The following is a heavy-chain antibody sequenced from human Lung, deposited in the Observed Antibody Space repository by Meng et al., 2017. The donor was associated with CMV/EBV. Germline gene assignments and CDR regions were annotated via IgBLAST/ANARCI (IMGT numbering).Heavy chain of an antibody. CDR3: AYTYDFWSGYYPPGMDV. CDR2: INPNSGGT. J-gene: IGHJ6*02. D-gene: IGHD3-3*01. V-gene: IGHV1-2*02. CDR1: GYTFTGYY. Sequence: SVKVSCXASGYTFTGYYMHWVRQAPGQGLEWMGWINPNSGGTNYAQKFQGRVTMTRDTSISTAYMELSRLRSDDTAVYYCAYTYDFWSGYYPPGMDVWGQGTTVTVSS.